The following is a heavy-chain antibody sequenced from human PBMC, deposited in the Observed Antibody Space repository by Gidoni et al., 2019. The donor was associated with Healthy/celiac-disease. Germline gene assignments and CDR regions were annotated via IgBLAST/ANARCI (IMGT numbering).Heavy chain of an antibody. CDR3: AAEDSYRRLDYYYYMDV. CDR1: GFTFTSSA. CDR2: IVVGSGNT. D-gene: IGHD3-9*01. Sequence: QMQPVQSGPEVKKPGTSVKVSCKASGFTFTSSAVQWVRQARGQRLEWIGWIVVGSGNTNYAQKFQERVTITRDMSTSTAYMELSSLRSEDTAVYYCAAEDSYRRLDYYYYMDVWGKGTTVTVSS. J-gene: IGHJ6*03. V-gene: IGHV1-58*01.